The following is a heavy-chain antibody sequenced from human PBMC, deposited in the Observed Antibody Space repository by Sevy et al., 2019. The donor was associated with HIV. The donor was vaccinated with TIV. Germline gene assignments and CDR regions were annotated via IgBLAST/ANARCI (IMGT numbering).Heavy chain of an antibody. CDR3: ARGIYYGSGSYYNFDY. D-gene: IGHD3-10*01. V-gene: IGHV3-11*01. CDR2: ISSTGSTI. Sequence: GGSLRLSCAASGFTFSDYYMSWIRQAPGKGLEWLSYISSTGSTIYYADSVKGRFAISRDNAKNSLYLQMNSLRAEDTAVYYCARGIYYGSGSYYNFDYWGQGTLVTVSS. J-gene: IGHJ4*02. CDR1: GFTFSDYY.